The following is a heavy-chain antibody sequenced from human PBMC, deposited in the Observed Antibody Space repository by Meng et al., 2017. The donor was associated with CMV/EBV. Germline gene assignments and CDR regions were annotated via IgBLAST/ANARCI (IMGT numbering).Heavy chain of an antibody. CDR1: GCIFRKDW. V-gene: IGHV3-15*01. CDR3: TTGHY. Sequence: SLRISCAASGCIFRKDWMIWVRQAPGKGLEWVGRSKTKTDGGTTEYAAPVKGRFTISRDDSKTTLFLQMNSLKIEDTAVYYCTTGHYWGQGTLVTVSS. J-gene: IGHJ4*02. CDR2: SKTKTDGGTT.